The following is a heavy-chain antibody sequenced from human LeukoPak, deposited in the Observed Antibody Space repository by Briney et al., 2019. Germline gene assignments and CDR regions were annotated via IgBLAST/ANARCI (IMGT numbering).Heavy chain of an antibody. V-gene: IGHV4-39*07. Sequence: PSETLSLTCSVSGGSISSNSHYWAWIRQTPGKGLEWIGSIYYSGSTHYNPSLKSRVTISVDTSKNQFSLKLRSVTAADTALYYCARNCTADNDVSRRDKWFDPWGHGTLVTVSS. D-gene: IGHD2-8*02. CDR2: IYYSGST. J-gene: IGHJ5*02. CDR1: GGSISSNSHY. CDR3: ARNCTADNDVSRRDKWFDP.